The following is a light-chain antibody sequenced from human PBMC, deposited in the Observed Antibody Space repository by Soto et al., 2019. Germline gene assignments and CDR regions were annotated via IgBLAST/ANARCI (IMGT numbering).Light chain of an antibody. V-gene: IGKV3-20*01. Sequence: EIVLTQSPGTLSLSPGERATLSCRASQSVSSSYLAWYQQKPGQAPRLRIYGASSRATGIPDRFSGSGSGTDFTLTISRLEPEDFAVYYCQQYGSSPFTVGPGTKVDIK. CDR1: QSVSSSY. CDR3: QQYGSSPFT. J-gene: IGKJ3*01. CDR2: GAS.